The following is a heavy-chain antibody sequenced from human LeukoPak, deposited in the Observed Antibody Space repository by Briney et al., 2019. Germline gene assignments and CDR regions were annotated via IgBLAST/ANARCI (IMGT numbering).Heavy chain of an antibody. V-gene: IGHV3-23*01. CDR3: AGRTVTDSRWTFNI. CDR1: GFTFSTYP. Sequence: GGSLRLSCAASGFTFSTYPMTWVRQAPGKGLEWVSLVTNNGGRTFYADSVKGRFTISIANSKDTLYLKMNSLRAEDTAVYYCAGRTVTDSRWTFNIWGQGTLVTVSS. D-gene: IGHD4-11*01. J-gene: IGHJ3*02. CDR2: VTNNGGRT.